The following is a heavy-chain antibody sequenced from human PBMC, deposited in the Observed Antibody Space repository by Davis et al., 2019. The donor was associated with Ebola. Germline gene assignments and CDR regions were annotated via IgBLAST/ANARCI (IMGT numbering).Heavy chain of an antibody. V-gene: IGHV3-23*01. CDR2: ISGSGGST. CDR3: TGNYDSSGYSPPYYYYGMDV. D-gene: IGHD3-22*01. CDR1: GFTFSSYA. Sequence: GESLKISCAASGFTFSSYAMSWVRQAPGKGLEWVSAISGSGGSTYYADSVKGRFTISRDNSKNTPYLQMNSLKTEDTAVYYCTGNYDSSGYSPPYYYYGMDVWGQGTTVTVSS. J-gene: IGHJ6*02.